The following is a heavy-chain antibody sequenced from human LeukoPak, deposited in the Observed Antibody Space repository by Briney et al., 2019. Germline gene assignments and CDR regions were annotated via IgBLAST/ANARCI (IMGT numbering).Heavy chain of an antibody. CDR2: INHSGST. D-gene: IGHD6-13*01. Sequence: SETLSLTCAVYGGSFSGYYWSWIRQPPGKWLEWIGEINHSGSTNYNPSLKSRVTISVDTSKNQFSLKLSSVTAADTAVYYCARHGSSWYPSFDYWGQGTLVTVSS. CDR3: ARHGSSWYPSFDY. J-gene: IGHJ4*02. V-gene: IGHV4-34*01. CDR1: GGSFSGYY.